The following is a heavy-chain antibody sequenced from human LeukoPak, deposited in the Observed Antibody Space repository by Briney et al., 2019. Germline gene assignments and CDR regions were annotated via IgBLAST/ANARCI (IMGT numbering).Heavy chain of an antibody. CDR2: ISSSGSTI. Sequence: GGSLRLSCAASGFTFSSYEMNWVRQAPGKGLEWVSHISSSGSTIYYADSVKGRFTISRDNAKNSLYLQMNSLRAEDMAVYYCAREGATTAFDYWGQGTLVTVSS. CDR3: AREGATTAFDY. V-gene: IGHV3-48*03. CDR1: GFTFSSYE. J-gene: IGHJ4*02. D-gene: IGHD1-26*01.